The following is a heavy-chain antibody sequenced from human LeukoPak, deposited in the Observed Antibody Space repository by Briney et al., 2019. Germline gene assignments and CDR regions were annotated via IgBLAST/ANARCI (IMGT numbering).Heavy chain of an antibody. CDR1: GYTFTSYY. CDR2: INPSGGST. Sequence: ASVKVSCKASGYTFTSYYMHWVRQAPGQGLEWMGIINPSGGSTSYAQKFQGRVTMTRNTSISTAYMELSSLRSEDTAVYYCAREDATVTSIDYWGQGTLVTVSS. D-gene: IGHD4-17*01. J-gene: IGHJ4*02. V-gene: IGHV1-46*01. CDR3: AREDATVTSIDY.